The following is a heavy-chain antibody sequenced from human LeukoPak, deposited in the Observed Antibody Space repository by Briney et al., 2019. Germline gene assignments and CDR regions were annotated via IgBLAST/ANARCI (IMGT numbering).Heavy chain of an antibody. CDR2: INRDGSST. J-gene: IGHJ5*02. V-gene: IGHV3-74*01. CDR3: ARLYGTYPGWFDP. Sequence: PGGSLRLSCAASGFTLSNYWMHWVRQTPGKGLVWVSRINRDGSSTDYADSVKGRFTISRDNSKNTLYLQMNSLRAEDTAVYYCARLYGTYPGWFDPWGQGTLVTVSS. CDR1: GFTLSNYW. D-gene: IGHD4-17*01.